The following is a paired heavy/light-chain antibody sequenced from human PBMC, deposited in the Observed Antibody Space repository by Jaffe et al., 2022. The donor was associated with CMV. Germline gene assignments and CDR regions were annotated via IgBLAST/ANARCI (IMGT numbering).Heavy chain of an antibody. V-gene: IGHV3-33*01. CDR3: ARDLGCSGDNCPRGLDY. J-gene: IGHJ4*02. D-gene: IGHD2-15*01. Sequence: QVQLVESGGGVVQPGRSLSLSCAASGFTFRSYGMHWVRQAPGKGLEWVAIIWYDGSNKYYADSVKGRFTISRDNSKNTLYLQMSSLRAEDTAVYYCARDLGCSGDNCPRGLDYWGQGTLVTVSS. CDR1: GFTFRSYG. CDR2: IWYDGSNK.
Light chain of an antibody. CDR2: DAS. CDR1: QSVSSY. J-gene: IGKJ2*01. V-gene: IGKV3-11*01. Sequence: EIVLTQSPATLSLSPGERATLSCRASQSVSSYLAWYQQKPGQAPRLLIYDASNRATGIPARFSGSGSGTDFTLTISSLEPEDFAVYYCQQRSNWYTFGQGTKLEI. CDR3: QQRSNWYT.